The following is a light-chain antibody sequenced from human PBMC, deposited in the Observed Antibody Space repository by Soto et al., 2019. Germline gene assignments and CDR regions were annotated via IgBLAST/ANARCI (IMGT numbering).Light chain of an antibody. CDR3: ATWDSSLSVV. V-gene: IGLV1-51*02. Sequence: QSVLTQPPSVSAAPGQKVTISCSGSISNIGNNYVSWYQQLPGAAPTLLIYETYKLPSGIPDRFSASKSGTSATLGITGLQTGDEADYYCATWDSSLSVVFGGGTKVTVL. CDR1: ISNIGNNY. CDR2: ETY. J-gene: IGLJ3*02.